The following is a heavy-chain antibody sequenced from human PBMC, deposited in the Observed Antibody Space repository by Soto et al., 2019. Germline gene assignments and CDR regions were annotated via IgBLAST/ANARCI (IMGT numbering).Heavy chain of an antibody. CDR2: INHSGST. CDR3: ARERKYCSGGSCGFLHWFDP. Sequence: SETLSLTCAVYGGSFSGYYWSWIRQPPGKGLEWIGEINHSGSTNYNPSLKSRVTISVDTSKNQFSLKLSSVTAADTAVYYCARERKYCSGGSCGFLHWFDPWGQGTLVTVSS. CDR1: GGSFSGYY. J-gene: IGHJ5*02. D-gene: IGHD2-15*01. V-gene: IGHV4-34*01.